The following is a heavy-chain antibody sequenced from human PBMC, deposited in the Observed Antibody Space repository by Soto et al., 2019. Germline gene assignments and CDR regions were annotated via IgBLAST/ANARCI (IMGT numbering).Heavy chain of an antibody. D-gene: IGHD3-16*01. CDR2: IWYDGSNK. Sequence: QVQLVESGGGVVQPGRSLRLSCAASGFTFSSYGMHWVRQAPGKGLEWVAVIWYDGSNKYYADSVKGRFTISRDNSKNTRYLQMNSLRAEDTAVYYCARDQVMLGGDGVYFDYWGQGTLVTVSS. J-gene: IGHJ4*02. CDR1: GFTFSSYG. V-gene: IGHV3-33*01. CDR3: ARDQVMLGGDGVYFDY.